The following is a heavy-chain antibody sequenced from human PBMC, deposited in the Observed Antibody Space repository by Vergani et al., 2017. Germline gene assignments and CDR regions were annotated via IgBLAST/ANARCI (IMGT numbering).Heavy chain of an antibody. CDR3: ARGSSGYYFDY. CDR2: IYYSGST. D-gene: IGHD3-22*01. V-gene: IGHV4-59*01. CDR1: GGSISSYY. J-gene: IGHJ4*02. Sequence: QVQLQESGPGLVKPSETVSLTCTVSGGSISSYYWSWIRQPPGKGLEWIGYIYYSGSTNYNPSLTSRVTISVDTSKNQFSLKLSSVTAADTAVYYCARGSSGYYFDYWGQGTLVTVSS.